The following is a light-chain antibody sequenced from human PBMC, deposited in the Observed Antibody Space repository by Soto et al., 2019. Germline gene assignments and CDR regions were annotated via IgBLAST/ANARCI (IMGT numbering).Light chain of an antibody. CDR1: SSDVGSYNR. Sequence: QSALTQPPSVSGSPGQSVTISCTGTSSDVGSYNRVSWYQQPPGTAPKLMIYEVSNRPSGVPDRFSGSKSGNTASLTISGLQAEDEADYYCSSYTSSSTLNYVFGTGTKLTVL. V-gene: IGLV2-18*02. CDR2: EVS. J-gene: IGLJ1*01. CDR3: SSYTSSSTLNYV.